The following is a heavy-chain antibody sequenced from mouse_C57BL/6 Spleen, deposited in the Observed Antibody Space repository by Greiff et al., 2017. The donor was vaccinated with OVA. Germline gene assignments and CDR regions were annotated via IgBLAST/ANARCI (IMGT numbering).Heavy chain of an antibody. CDR1: GYAFSSYW. CDR2: IYPGDGDT. Sequence: QVQLKESGAELVKPGASVKISCKASGYAFSSYWMNWVKQRPGKGLEWIGQIYPGDGDTNYNGKFKGKATLTADKSSSTAYMQLSSLTSEDSAVYFCARGGNWAFFDYWGQGTTRTVSS. CDR3: ARGGNWAFFDY. V-gene: IGHV1-80*01. D-gene: IGHD4-1*01. J-gene: IGHJ2*01.